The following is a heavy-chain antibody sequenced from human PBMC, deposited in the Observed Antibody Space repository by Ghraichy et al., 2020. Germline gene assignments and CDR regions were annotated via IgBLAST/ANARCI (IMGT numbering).Heavy chain of an antibody. V-gene: IGHV3-53*01. CDR3: ARDRRYCGNNCYLYYYYGMDV. CDR2: LYSDGTP. CDR1: GLGVSSNY. J-gene: IGHJ6*02. Sequence: GESLNISCAASGLGVSSNYMSWVRQAPGKGLEWVAILYSDGTPFYADSVRGRFTISRDESRNTMYLQMNTLRAEDTAVYYCARDRRYCGNNCYLYYYYGMDVWGRGTTVTGSS. D-gene: IGHD2-21*01.